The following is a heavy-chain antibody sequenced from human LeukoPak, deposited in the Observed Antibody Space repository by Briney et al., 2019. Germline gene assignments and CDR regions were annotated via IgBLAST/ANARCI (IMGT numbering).Heavy chain of an antibody. CDR3: AKDIARGSGSYWNYMDV. CDR2: ISWSSGGI. D-gene: IGHD3-10*01. V-gene: IGHV3-9*01. CDR1: GFTFDDYA. J-gene: IGHJ6*03. Sequence: GGSLRLSCAASGFTFDDYAMHWVRQAPGKGLEWVSGISWSSGGIAYADSVKGRFTISRDNAKNSLYLQMNSLRAEDTALYYCAKDIARGSGSYWNYMDVWGKGTTVTISS.